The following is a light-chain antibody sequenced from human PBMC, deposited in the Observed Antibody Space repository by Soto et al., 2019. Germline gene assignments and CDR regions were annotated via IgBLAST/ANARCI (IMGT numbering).Light chain of an antibody. CDR3: QQYDSSPWT. V-gene: IGKV3-20*01. CDR2: GAS. J-gene: IGKJ1*01. CDR1: QSVSSSS. Sequence: EIVLTHSPGALSLSPGERATLSCRASQSVSSSSLAWYQQKPGQTPRLLIYGASSRATGIPARFSGSGSGTDFTLTISRLEPEDFAVYYCQQYDSSPWTFGQGGKVDI.